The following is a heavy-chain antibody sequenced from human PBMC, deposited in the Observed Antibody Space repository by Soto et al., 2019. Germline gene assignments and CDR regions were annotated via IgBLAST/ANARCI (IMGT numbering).Heavy chain of an antibody. J-gene: IGHJ3*02. D-gene: IGHD4-17*01. CDR1: GFSLSNARMG. CDR2: IFSNDEK. Sequence: QVTLKESGPVLVKPTETLTLTCTVSGFSLSNARMGVSWIRQPPWKALEWLAHIFSNDEKSYSTSLKSRITISKDTSKSQVVLTMTSMDPVDTATYYCARSLLRWPGDAFDIWGQGTMVTVSS. V-gene: IGHV2-26*01. CDR3: ARSLLRWPGDAFDI.